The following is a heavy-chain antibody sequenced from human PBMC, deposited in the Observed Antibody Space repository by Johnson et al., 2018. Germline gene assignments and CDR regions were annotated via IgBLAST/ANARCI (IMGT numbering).Heavy chain of an antibody. CDR3: ARDLSRTGDAFDI. CDR2: ISADNDNT. Sequence: QVELVQSGAEVEKPGASVKVSCKASGYTFTSYPMHWVRQAPGQRLEWMGWISADNDNTKYSQKFQGRVTITRDTSASTAYMVLSSLRSEDTAVYYCARDLSRTGDAFDIWGQGTMITVSS. J-gene: IGHJ3*02. CDR1: GYTFTSYP. V-gene: IGHV1-3*01. D-gene: IGHD1-1*01.